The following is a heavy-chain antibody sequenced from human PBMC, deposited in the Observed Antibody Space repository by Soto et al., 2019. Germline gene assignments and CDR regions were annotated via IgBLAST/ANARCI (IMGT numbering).Heavy chain of an antibody. D-gene: IGHD3-10*01. J-gene: IGHJ4*02. CDR3: ASTFMVRGVSPYFDY. CDR1: GFTVSNNY. V-gene: IGHV3-53*04. Sequence: GGSLRLSCAASGFTVSNNYMSWVRQAPGKGLEWLSVIYSGGSTYYADSVKGRFTISRHNSKNTLYLQMNSLRAEDTAVYYCASTFMVRGVSPYFDYWGQGTQVTVSS. CDR2: IYSGGST.